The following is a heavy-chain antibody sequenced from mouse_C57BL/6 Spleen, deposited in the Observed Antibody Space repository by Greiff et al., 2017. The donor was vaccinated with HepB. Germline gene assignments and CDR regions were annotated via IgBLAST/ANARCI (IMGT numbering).Heavy chain of an antibody. D-gene: IGHD2-5*01. CDR1: GYAFSSSW. CDR2: IYPGDGNT. Sequence: QVQLQQSGPELVKPGASVKISCKASGYAFSSSWMNWVKQRPGKGLEWIGRIYPGDGNTNYNGKFKGKATLTADKSSSTAYMQLSSLTSEDSAVYFCARAYYSNDDAMDYWGQGTSVTVSS. J-gene: IGHJ4*01. V-gene: IGHV1-82*01. CDR3: ARAYYSNDDAMDY.